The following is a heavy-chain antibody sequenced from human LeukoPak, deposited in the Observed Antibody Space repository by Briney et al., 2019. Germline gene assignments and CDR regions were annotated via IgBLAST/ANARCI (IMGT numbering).Heavy chain of an antibody. J-gene: IGHJ1*01. CDR2: IYYSGST. Sequence: SETLSLTCTVSGGSISSYYWSWIRQPPGKGLEWIGYIYYSGSTNYNPSLKSRVTISVDTSKNQFFLKLSSVTAGDPAVLYFATSWPTEYFQHWGRGTLVTVSS. CDR3: ATSWPTEYFQH. D-gene: IGHD2-2*01. CDR1: GGSISSYY. V-gene: IGHV4-59*01.